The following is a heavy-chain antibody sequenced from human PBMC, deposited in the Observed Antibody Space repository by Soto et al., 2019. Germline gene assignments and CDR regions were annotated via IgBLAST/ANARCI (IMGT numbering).Heavy chain of an antibody. CDR2: ITPALHLT. Sequence: QVQLQQSGAEVTRPGSSVKVSCKASGVSFNSYGFAWVRQAPGQGLEWLGKITPALHLTNYAQSLQGNDTITADTAASTLYLELTSLTSKDTADYDCACMKMARLDHWRQGTLVTVSS. CDR1: GVSFNSYG. CDR3: ACMKMARLDH. V-gene: IGHV1-69*09. J-gene: IGHJ4*02. D-gene: IGHD2-8*01.